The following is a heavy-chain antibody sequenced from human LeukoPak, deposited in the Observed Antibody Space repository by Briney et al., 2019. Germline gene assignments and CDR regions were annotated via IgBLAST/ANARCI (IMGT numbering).Heavy chain of an antibody. CDR2: IYYSGST. Sequence: PSETLSLTCTVSGGSISSYYWSWIRQPPGKGLEWIGYIYYSGSTNYNPSLKSRVTISVDTSKNQFSLKLSSVTAADTAVYYCARAPDTVKNRGWFDPWGQGTLVTVSS. D-gene: IGHD4-11*01. CDR3: ARAPDTVKNRGWFDP. J-gene: IGHJ5*02. CDR1: GGSISSYY. V-gene: IGHV4-59*01.